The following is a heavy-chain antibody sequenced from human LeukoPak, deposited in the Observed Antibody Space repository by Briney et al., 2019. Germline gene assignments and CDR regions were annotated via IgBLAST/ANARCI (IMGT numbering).Heavy chain of an antibody. CDR1: GFTFSSYW. Sequence: GGSLRLSCAASGFTFSSYWMHWVRQAPGKGLVWVSRINSDGSSTSYADSVKGRFTISRENAKNSLYLQMNSLRAGDTAVYYCARERDWYFDLWGRGTLVTVSS. J-gene: IGHJ2*01. V-gene: IGHV3-74*01. CDR3: ARERDWYFDL. CDR2: INSDGSST.